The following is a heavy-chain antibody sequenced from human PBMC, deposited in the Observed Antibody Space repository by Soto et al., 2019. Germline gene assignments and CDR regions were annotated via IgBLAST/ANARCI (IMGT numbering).Heavy chain of an antibody. D-gene: IGHD6-19*01. J-gene: IGHJ4*02. Sequence: APVKVSCKASGSTFTGYYMHWVRQAPGQGLEWMGWINPNSGGTNYAQKFQGRATMTRDTSISTAYMELSRLRSDDTAVYYCASGADSRGWPDFWGQGSFDPVSS. CDR1: GSTFTGYY. V-gene: IGHV1-2*02. CDR3: ASGADSRGWPDF. CDR2: INPNSGGT.